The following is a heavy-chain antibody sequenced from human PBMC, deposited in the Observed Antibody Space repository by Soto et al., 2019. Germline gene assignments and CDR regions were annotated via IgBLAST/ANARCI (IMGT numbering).Heavy chain of an antibody. CDR3: ARGPKSSFRYYYYMDV. D-gene: IGHD3-10*01. CDR2: MNPNSGNT. Sequence: QVQLVQSGAEVKKPGASVKVSCKASGYTFTSYDINWVRQATGQGLEWMGWMNPNSGNTGYAQKFQGRVTMTRNTXXXXXXXXXXXXXXXXXXVYYCARGPKSSFRYYYYMDVWGKGTTVTVSS. CDR1: GYTFTSYD. J-gene: IGHJ6*03. V-gene: IGHV1-8*01.